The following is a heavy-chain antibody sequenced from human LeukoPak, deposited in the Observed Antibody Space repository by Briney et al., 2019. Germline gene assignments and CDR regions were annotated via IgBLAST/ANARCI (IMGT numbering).Heavy chain of an antibody. CDR3: AKVWGCYYYYGMDV. V-gene: IGHV3-30*18. CDR2: ISYDGSNK. J-gene: IGHJ6*01. CDR1: GFTFSSYV. D-gene: IGHD3-16*01. Sequence: GGALRLSCAASGFTFSSYVMHWVRQAPGKGLEWVAVISYDGSNKYYADSVKGRFTISRDNSKNTLYLQMHSLRAEDTVVYYCAKVWGCYYYYGMDVWGQGTTVTVSS.